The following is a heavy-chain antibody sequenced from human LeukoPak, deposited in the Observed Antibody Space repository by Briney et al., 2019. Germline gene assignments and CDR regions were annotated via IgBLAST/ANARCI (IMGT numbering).Heavy chain of an antibody. V-gene: IGHV3-9*01. J-gene: IGHJ4*02. CDR3: AKDTGYQLIFGNFDY. CDR1: GFTFDDYA. Sequence: GGSLRLSCAASGFTFDDYAMHWVRQAPGKGLEWVSGISWNSGSIGYVDSVKGRFTISRDNAKNSLYLQMNSLRAEDTALYYCAKDTGYQLIFGNFDYWGQGTLVTVSS. D-gene: IGHD2-2*01. CDR2: ISWNSGSI.